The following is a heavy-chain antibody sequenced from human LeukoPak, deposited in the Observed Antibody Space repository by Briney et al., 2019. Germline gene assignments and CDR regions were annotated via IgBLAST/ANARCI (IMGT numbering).Heavy chain of an antibody. D-gene: IGHD1-26*01. CDR1: GFTFSSYA. CDR3: AKYGPQDSGSSHFDY. Sequence: GGALRLSCAASGFTFSSYAMSWVRQAPGKGLEGVSAIRDSGSSTHYADSVKGRFTTSRDNSKNTLFLQMNSLRAEDTAIYYCAKYGPQDSGSSHFDYWGQGALVTVSS. V-gene: IGHV3-23*01. J-gene: IGHJ4*02. CDR2: IRDSGSST.